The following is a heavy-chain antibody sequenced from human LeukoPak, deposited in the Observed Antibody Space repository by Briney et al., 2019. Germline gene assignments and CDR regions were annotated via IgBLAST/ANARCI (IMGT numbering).Heavy chain of an antibody. CDR1: GGSLSSYY. CDR3: AGYSSGWYASNWFDP. CDR2: IYYSGST. J-gene: IGHJ5*02. Sequence: SETLSLTCTVSGGSLSSYYWSWIRQPPGKGLEWIGYIYYSGSTNYNPSLKSRVTISVDTSKNQFSLKLSSVTAADTAVYYCAGYSSGWYASNWFDPWGQGTLVTVSS. D-gene: IGHD6-19*01. V-gene: IGHV4-59*08.